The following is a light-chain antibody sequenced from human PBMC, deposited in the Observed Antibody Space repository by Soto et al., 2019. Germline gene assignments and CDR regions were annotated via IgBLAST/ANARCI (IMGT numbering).Light chain of an antibody. CDR1: QSVSSN. CDR3: QQYNNWPPWT. Sequence: IVMTQSPATLSVSPGERATLSCRASQSVSSNFAWYQQKPGQAPRLLIYGASTMATGIPARFSGSGSGTEFTLTFSSLQSEDFAVYYCQQYNNWPPWTFGQGTKVEI. J-gene: IGKJ1*01. V-gene: IGKV3-15*01. CDR2: GAS.